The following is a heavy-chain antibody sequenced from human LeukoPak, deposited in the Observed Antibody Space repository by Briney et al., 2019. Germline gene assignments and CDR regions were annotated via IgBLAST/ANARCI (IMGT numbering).Heavy chain of an antibody. Sequence: PGGSLRLSCAASGFSFSSNAMSWVRQAPGKGLEWVSAISGSGGSTYYADSVKGRFTISRDNSKNTLYLQMNSLRAEDTAVYYCAKPVMGVALACYGMDVWGQGTTVTVSS. CDR2: ISGSGGST. J-gene: IGHJ6*02. CDR3: AKPVMGVALACYGMDV. D-gene: IGHD2-15*01. CDR1: GFSFSSNA. V-gene: IGHV3-23*01.